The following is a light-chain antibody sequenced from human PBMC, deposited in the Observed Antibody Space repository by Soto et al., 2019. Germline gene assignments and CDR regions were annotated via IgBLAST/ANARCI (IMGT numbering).Light chain of an antibody. Sequence: EVVLTQSPGTLSLSPGERATLSCRASQSVAANYLAWYQQKRGQAPRLLIYGASSRATGIPDRFSGSGSGTDFTLTISRLEPGGFSVYYCHQYGTAPLTFGPGTKVDIK. CDR3: HQYGTAPLT. CDR1: QSVAANY. V-gene: IGKV3-20*01. J-gene: IGKJ3*01. CDR2: GAS.